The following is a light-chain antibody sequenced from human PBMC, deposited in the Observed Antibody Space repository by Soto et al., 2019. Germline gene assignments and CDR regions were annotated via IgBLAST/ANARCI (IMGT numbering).Light chain of an antibody. CDR2: GAS. Sequence: EVLMTQSPATLSVSPGEKATLSCWASETVATNLAWYQQKPGQAPRLLISGASTRAAGISDRFRGSGSGTEFTLTISSRRSEDSGIYYCQQYFEWPPMTFGQGTKVEI. CDR1: ETVATN. CDR3: QQYFEWPPMT. V-gene: IGKV3-15*01. J-gene: IGKJ1*01.